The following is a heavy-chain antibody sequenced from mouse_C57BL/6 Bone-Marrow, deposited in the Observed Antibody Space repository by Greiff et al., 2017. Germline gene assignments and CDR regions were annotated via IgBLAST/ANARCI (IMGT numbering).Heavy chain of an antibody. Sequence: QVQLKQPGAELVRPGTSVKLSCKASGYTFTSYWMHWVKQRPGQGLEWIGVIDPSDSYTNYNQKFKGKATLTVDTSSSTAYMQLSSLTSEDSAVYYCARNPSYYSNSWFAYWGQGTLVTVSA. CDR2: IDPSDSYT. CDR3: ARNPSYYSNSWFAY. D-gene: IGHD2-5*01. V-gene: IGHV1-59*01. CDR1: GYTFTSYW. J-gene: IGHJ3*01.